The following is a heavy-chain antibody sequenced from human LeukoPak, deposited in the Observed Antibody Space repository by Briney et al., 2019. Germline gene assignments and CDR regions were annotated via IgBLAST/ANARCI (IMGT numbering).Heavy chain of an antibody. V-gene: IGHV4-39*02. Sequence: PSETLSLTCTVSGGSIRSGSHYWAWVRQPPGKGLEWIGSIYYSGSTYYNPSLENRVTISIDTSKNHFSLKLSSLSAADTSVYYCAKRDDSGGNLVDLWGQGTLVTVS. CDR1: GGSIRSGSHY. J-gene: IGHJ4*02. CDR2: IYYSGST. CDR3: AKRDDSGGNLVDL. D-gene: IGHD3-22*01.